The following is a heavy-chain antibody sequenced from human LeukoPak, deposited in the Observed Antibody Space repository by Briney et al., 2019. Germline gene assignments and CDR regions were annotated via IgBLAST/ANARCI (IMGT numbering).Heavy chain of an antibody. CDR2: ISNSSSYI. Sequence: PGGSLRLSCAASGFTFSSYSMNWVRQAPGKGLEWVSSISNSSSYIYYADSVKGRFTISRDNAKNSLYLQMNSLRAEDTAVYYCARGCPELEPLNYYYYYGMDVWGQGTTVTVSS. D-gene: IGHD1-1*01. J-gene: IGHJ6*02. V-gene: IGHV3-21*01. CDR3: ARGCPELEPLNYYYYYGMDV. CDR1: GFTFSSYS.